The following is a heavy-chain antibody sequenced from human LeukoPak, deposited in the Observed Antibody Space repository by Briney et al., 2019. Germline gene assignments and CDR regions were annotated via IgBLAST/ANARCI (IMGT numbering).Heavy chain of an antibody. Sequence: GESLKISCKGSGYSFTNYSLGWVRQMPGKGLEWLGRIDPSDSYTNYSPSFQGHVTISADKSISTAYLQWSSLKASDTAMYYCARIAAATDYYYYGMDVWGQGTTVTVSS. CDR2: IDPSDSYT. V-gene: IGHV5-10-1*01. D-gene: IGHD6-13*01. J-gene: IGHJ6*02. CDR1: GYSFTNYS. CDR3: ARIAAATDYYYYGMDV.